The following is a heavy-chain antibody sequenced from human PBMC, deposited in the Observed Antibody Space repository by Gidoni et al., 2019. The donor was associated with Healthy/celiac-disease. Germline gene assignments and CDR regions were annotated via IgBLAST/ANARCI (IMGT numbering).Heavy chain of an antibody. J-gene: IGHJ4*02. CDR3: AKDSTYSSSWGWGGYSYGHHDY. Sequence: QVQLVESGGGVVQPGRSLRLSCAASGFTFSSYGMHWVRQAPGKGLEWVSVISYDGSNKYYADSVKGRFTISRDNSKNTLYLQMNSLRAEDTAVYYCAKDSTYSSSWGWGGYSYGHHDYWGQGTLVTVSS. CDR1: GFTFSSYG. D-gene: IGHD6-13*01. V-gene: IGHV3-30*18. CDR2: ISYDGSNK.